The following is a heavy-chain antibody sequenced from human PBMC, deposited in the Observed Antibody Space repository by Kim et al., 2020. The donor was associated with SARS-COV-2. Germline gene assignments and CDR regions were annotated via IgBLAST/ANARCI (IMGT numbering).Heavy chain of an antibody. Sequence: SVKVSCKVFGETFSSYNINWVRQAPGQGLEWMGRIIPMVGNADYPQKFQGRVTITADRSTSTAYMDVSSLRSEDTAVYYCARPAGGFGDSLDYWGQGTLVTVSS. CDR2: IIPMVGNA. J-gene: IGHJ4*02. V-gene: IGHV1-69*02. CDR1: GETFSSYN. CDR3: ARPAGGFGDSLDY. D-gene: IGHD3-10*01.